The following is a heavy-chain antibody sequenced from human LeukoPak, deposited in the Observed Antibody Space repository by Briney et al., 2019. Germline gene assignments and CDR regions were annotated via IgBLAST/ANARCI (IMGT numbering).Heavy chain of an antibody. CDR3: ASSGHYDFWSGYYGYFDL. D-gene: IGHD3-3*01. CDR1: GGSFSGYY. J-gene: IGHJ2*01. CDR2: INNSGST. Sequence: PSETLSLTCAVYGGSFSGYYWSWIRQPPGKGLEWIGEINNSGSTNYNPSLKSRVTISVDTSKNQFSLKLSSVTAADTAVYYCASSGHYDFWSGYYGYFDLWGRGTLVTVSS. V-gene: IGHV4-34*01.